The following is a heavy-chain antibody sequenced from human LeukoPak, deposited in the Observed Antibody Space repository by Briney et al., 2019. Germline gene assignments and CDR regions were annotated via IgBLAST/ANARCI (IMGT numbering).Heavy chain of an antibody. CDR1: GGTFSSYT. CDR3: ARVGSRSSGYDY. D-gene: IGHD5-12*01. Sequence: SVKVSCKASGGTFSSYTISWVRQAPGQGLEWMGRIIPILGIANYAQKFQGRVTITADKSTSTAYMELSSLRSGDTAVYYCARVGSRSSGYDYWGQGTLVTVSS. V-gene: IGHV1-69*02. CDR2: IIPILGIA. J-gene: IGHJ4*02.